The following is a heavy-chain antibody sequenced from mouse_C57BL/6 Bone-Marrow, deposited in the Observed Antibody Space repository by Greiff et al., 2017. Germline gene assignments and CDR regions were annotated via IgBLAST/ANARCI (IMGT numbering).Heavy chain of an antibody. D-gene: IGHD3-3*01. CDR2: IHPSDSDT. CDR1: GYTFTSYW. Sequence: VQLQQPGAELVKPGASVKVSCKASGYTFTSYWMHWVKQRPGQGLEWIGRIHPSDSDTNYNQKFKGKATLTVDKSSSTAYMQLSSLTSGDSAVYDCEIGTGTGGAWFAYWGQGTLVTVSA. CDR3: EIGTGTGGAWFAY. J-gene: IGHJ3*01. V-gene: IGHV1-74*01.